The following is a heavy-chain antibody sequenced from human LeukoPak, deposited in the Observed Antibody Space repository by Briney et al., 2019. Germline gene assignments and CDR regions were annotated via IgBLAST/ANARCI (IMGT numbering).Heavy chain of an antibody. V-gene: IGHV4-59*01. CDR2: IYYSGST. CDR3: ARALYGTYDSSGYSILRWFDP. Sequence: SETLSLTCTVSGGSISSYYWSWIRQPPGKGLEWIGYIYYSGSTNYNPSLKSRVTISVDTSKNQFSLKLSSVTAADTAVYYCARALYGTYDSSGYSILRWFDPWGQGTLVTVSS. J-gene: IGHJ5*02. CDR1: GGSISSYY. D-gene: IGHD3-22*01.